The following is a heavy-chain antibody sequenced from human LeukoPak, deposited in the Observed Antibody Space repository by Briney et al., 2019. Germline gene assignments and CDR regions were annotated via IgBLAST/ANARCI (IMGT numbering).Heavy chain of an antibody. CDR1: GFTFSSYW. CDR2: INHNGNVN. V-gene: IGHV3-7*03. CDR3: ARGGGLDV. Sequence: GGSLRLSCAASGFTFSSYWMNWARQAPGKGLVWVASINHNGNVNYYVDSVKGRFTISRDNAKNSLYLQMSNLRAEDTAVYFCARGGGLDVWGQGATVTVSS. J-gene: IGHJ6*02. D-gene: IGHD3-16*01.